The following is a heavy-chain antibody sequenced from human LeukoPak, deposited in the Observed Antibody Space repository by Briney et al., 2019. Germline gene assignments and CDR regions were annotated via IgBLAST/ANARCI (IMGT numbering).Heavy chain of an antibody. CDR1: GGTFSSYA. CDR2: VIPIFGIA. V-gene: IGHV1-69*04. CDR3: ARESPIGGSYNGYFQH. D-gene: IGHD1-26*01. J-gene: IGHJ1*01. Sequence: SVKVSCKASGGTFSSYAISWVRQAPGQGLEWMGRVIPIFGIANYAQKFQGRVTITADKSTSTAYMELSSLRSEDTAVYYCARESPIGGSYNGYFQHWGQGTLVTVSS.